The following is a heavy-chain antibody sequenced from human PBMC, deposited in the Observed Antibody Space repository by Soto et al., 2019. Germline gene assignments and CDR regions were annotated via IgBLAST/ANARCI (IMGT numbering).Heavy chain of an antibody. CDR3: ARFPRDLSTGNYLVDY. V-gene: IGHV4-59*10. CDR2: GSN. Sequence: GSNNYNPSLKSRVTMSVDKSRNQFSLKVTSVTAADTAVYFCARFPRDLSTGNYLVDYWGQGTLVTVSS. J-gene: IGHJ4*02. D-gene: IGHD3-9*01.